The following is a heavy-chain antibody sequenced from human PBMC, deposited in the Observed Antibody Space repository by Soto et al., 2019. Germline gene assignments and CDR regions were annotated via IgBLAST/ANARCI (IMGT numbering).Heavy chain of an antibody. CDR1: GGTFSSYT. J-gene: IGHJ4*02. CDR2: IIPILGIA. D-gene: IGHD6-13*01. V-gene: IGHV1-69*08. Sequence: VQLVQSGAEVKKPGSSVKVSCKASGGTFSSYTISWVRQAPGQGLEWMGRIIPILGIANYAQKFQGRVTITADKSTSTAYMELSSLRSEDTAVYYCARDLVAAAAHGYWGQGTLVTVSS. CDR3: ARDLVAAAAHGY.